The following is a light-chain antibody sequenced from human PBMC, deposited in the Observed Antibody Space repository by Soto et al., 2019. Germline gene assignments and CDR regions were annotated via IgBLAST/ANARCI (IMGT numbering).Light chain of an antibody. CDR1: QSISSY. CDR3: QQSYSTVVT. Sequence: DIQMTQSPFALSASVGDRVTITCRASQSISSYLNWYQQKPGKAPKLLIYAASSLQSGVPSRFSGSGSGTDFTLTISSLQPEDFATYYCQQSYSTVVTFGQGTRLEIK. CDR2: AAS. J-gene: IGKJ5*01. V-gene: IGKV1-39*01.